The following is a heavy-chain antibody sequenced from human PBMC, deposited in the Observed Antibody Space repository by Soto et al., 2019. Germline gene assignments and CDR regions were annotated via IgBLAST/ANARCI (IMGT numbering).Heavy chain of an antibody. D-gene: IGHD2-15*01. CDR1: GGSISSGGYY. J-gene: IGHJ4*02. Sequence: PSETLSLTCTVSGGSISSGGYYWSWIRQHPGKGLEWIGYIYYSGSTYYNPSLKSRVTISVDTSKNQFSLKLSSVTAADTAVYSCASQGGNRPFAFDYWGQGTLVTVYS. V-gene: IGHV4-31*03. CDR3: ASQGGNRPFAFDY. CDR2: IYYSGST.